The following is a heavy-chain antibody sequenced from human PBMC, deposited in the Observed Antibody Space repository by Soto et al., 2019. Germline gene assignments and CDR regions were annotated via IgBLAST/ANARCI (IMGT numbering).Heavy chain of an antibody. CDR2: IYHSGST. V-gene: IGHV4-30-2*01. CDR3: ARDSGYGSGSYRLDY. Sequence: TLSLTCAVSGGSISSGGYSWSWIRQPPGKGLEWIGYIYHSGSTYYNTSLKSRVTISVDRSKNQFSLKLSSVTAADTAVYYCARDSGYGSGSYRLDYWGQGTLVTVSS. J-gene: IGHJ4*02. CDR1: GGSISSGGYS. D-gene: IGHD3-10*01.